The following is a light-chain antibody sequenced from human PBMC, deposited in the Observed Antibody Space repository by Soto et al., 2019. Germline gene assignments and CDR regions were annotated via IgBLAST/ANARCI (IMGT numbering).Light chain of an antibody. V-gene: IGKV3D-20*01. Sequence: ELVLTHSPAALSLSPGGRATLSCGASQRVSSSSLAWCQQKPGLAPTLLIYHSSSRATGIPHRVRGSRSGTDFTLSISSVEPEDFGVYSCQQYGRSPPLPFGGGTQVDIK. CDR1: QRVSSSS. CDR2: HSS. CDR3: QQYGRSPPLP. J-gene: IGKJ4*01.